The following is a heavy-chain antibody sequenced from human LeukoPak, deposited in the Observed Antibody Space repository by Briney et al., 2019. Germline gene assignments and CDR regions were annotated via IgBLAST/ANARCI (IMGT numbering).Heavy chain of an antibody. Sequence: ASVKVSCKASDYTFTNYGISWVRQAPGQGLEWKGWISAHYGNTNYAQKLQGRVTMTTDTSTSTVYMELRSLRSDDTAVYYCARERPTDNAFDVWGQGTMVTVSS. V-gene: IGHV1-18*01. CDR1: DYTFTNYG. D-gene: IGHD4-17*01. CDR3: ARERPTDNAFDV. J-gene: IGHJ3*01. CDR2: ISAHYGNT.